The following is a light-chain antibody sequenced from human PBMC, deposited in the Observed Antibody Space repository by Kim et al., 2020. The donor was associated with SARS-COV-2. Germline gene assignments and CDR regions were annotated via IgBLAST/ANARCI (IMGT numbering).Light chain of an antibody. Sequence: VSQGQTATISCSGDKMGEKNACWYKQKPGQPPVVVIYKDTKRSSGIPERFSGSNSGNTAALTIRGTQALDEADDYCQAWDSSTVVFGGGTQLTVL. CDR2: KDT. CDR3: QAWDSSTVV. CDR1: KMGEKN. V-gene: IGLV3-1*01. J-gene: IGLJ2*01.